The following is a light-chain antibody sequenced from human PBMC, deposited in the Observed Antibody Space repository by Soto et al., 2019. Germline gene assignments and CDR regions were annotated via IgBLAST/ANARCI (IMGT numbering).Light chain of an antibody. Sequence: DIQMTQSPSSLSASVGDRVTITCRASQSISSYLNWYQQKSGEAPKLLIYAASSLQSGVPSRFSGSGSETEFTLTISSLQPEDSATYYCQRAYHTPFTFGPGTKVDIK. CDR2: AAS. V-gene: IGKV1-39*01. CDR1: QSISSY. J-gene: IGKJ3*01. CDR3: QRAYHTPFT.